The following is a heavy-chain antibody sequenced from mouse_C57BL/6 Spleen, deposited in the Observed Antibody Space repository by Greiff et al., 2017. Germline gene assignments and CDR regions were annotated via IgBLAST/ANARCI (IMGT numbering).Heavy chain of an antibody. V-gene: IGHV10-1*01. CDR1: GFSFNTYA. CDR3: VRQEIYYGNYEGGYYAMDY. D-gene: IGHD2-1*01. CDR2: LRSKSNNYAT. Sequence: EVKLQESGGGLVQPKGSLKLSCAASGFSFNTYAMNWVRQAPGKGLEWVARLRSKSNNYATYYADSVKDRFTISRDDSESMLYLQMNNLKTEDTAMYYCVRQEIYYGNYEGGYYAMDYWGQGTSVTVSS. J-gene: IGHJ4*01.